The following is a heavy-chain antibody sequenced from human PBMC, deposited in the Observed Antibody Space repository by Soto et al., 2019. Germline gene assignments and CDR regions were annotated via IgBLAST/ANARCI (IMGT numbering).Heavy chain of an antibody. CDR2: IDPSDSYV. J-gene: IGHJ4*02. V-gene: IGHV5-10-1*01. CDR1: GYSFTAYW. Sequence: GESLKISCQASGYSFTAYWITWVRQMPGKGLEWMATIDPSDSYVDYSPSFRGHVTFSVDRSITTVYLQWNSLKASDSAMYFCTRRASTSFYHFDFWGQGALVTVSS. D-gene: IGHD6-13*01. CDR3: TRRASTSFYHFDF.